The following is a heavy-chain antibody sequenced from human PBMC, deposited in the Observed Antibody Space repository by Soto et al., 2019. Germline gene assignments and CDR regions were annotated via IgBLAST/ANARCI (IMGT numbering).Heavy chain of an antibody. CDR3: ARDGTEYYGECYDY. Sequence: QVQLVESGGGLVKPGGSLRLSCATSGFTFSDYYMSWIRQAPGKGLEWVSYIGTRGNTKYYADSVRGRFTISRDNAKNSLYLQMNSLRADDTAVYYCARDGTEYYGECYDYWGQGIPVTVSS. CDR2: IGTRGNTK. J-gene: IGHJ4*02. D-gene: IGHD4-17*01. CDR1: GFTFSDYY. V-gene: IGHV3-11*01.